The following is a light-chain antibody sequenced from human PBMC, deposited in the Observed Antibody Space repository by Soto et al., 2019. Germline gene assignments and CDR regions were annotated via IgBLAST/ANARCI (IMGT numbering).Light chain of an antibody. V-gene: IGKV1-16*02. Sequence: DIQMTQSPSSLSASVGDRVTITCRASQDITNYLAWFQQKPGKAPKYLIYTASSLQSGFPSKFSGSGSGTDFTLTISRLEPEDFATYSCQQYHSYPITFGQGTRLAIK. CDR2: TAS. CDR1: QDITNY. J-gene: IGKJ5*01. CDR3: QQYHSYPIT.